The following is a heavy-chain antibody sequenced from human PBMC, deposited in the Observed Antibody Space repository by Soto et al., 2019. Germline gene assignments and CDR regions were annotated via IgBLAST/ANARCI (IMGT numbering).Heavy chain of an antibody. D-gene: IGHD1-26*01. Sequence: GASVKVSCKASGYTFTGYYMHWVRQAPGQGLEWMGWINPNSGGTNYAQKFQGRVTMTRDTSISTAYMGLSRLRSDDTAVYYCARAYGWELLEYYGMDVWGQGTTVTVSS. V-gene: IGHV1-2*02. CDR3: ARAYGWELLEYYGMDV. J-gene: IGHJ6*02. CDR1: GYTFTGYY. CDR2: INPNSGGT.